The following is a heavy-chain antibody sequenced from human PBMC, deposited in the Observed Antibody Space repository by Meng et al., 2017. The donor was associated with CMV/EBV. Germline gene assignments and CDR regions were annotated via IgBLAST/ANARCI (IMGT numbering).Heavy chain of an antibody. CDR2: ISSSSSYI. D-gene: IGHD2-2*01. CDR1: GFTFSSYS. CDR3: ARHCSSTSCYSDNY. Sequence: GGSLRLSCAASGFTFSSYSMNWVRQAPGKGLEWVSSISSSSSYINYADSVKGRFTISRDNAKNSLYLQMNSLRAEDTAVYYCARHCSSTSCYSDNYWGQGTLVTVSS. V-gene: IGHV3-21*01. J-gene: IGHJ4*02.